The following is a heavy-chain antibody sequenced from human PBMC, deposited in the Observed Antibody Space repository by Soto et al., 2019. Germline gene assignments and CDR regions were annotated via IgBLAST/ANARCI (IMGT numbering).Heavy chain of an antibody. J-gene: IGHJ6*02. CDR2: IRSKTNSYAT. Sequence: EVQLVESGGGLVQPGGSLKLSCAASGFTCSGSAMHWVRQASGKGLEWVGRIRSKTNSYATAYAASVKGRFTISRDDSKNTAYLQMNSLKAEDTAVYYCASDTARVYYGIDVWGQGTTVTVSS. D-gene: IGHD5-18*01. CDR3: ASDTARVYYGIDV. V-gene: IGHV3-73*02. CDR1: GFTCSGSA.